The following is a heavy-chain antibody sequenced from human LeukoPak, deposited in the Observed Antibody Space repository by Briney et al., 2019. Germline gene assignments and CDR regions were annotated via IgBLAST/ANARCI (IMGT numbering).Heavy chain of an antibody. CDR3: ARLLRASETFDY. J-gene: IGHJ4*02. CDR1: GGSISSSSYY. CDR2: IYYSGST. V-gene: IGHV4-39*01. Sequence: SETLSLTCTVSGGSISSSSYYWGWIRQPPGKGLEWIGSIYYSGSTYYNPSLKSRVTISVDTSKNQFSLELSSVTATDTAVSYCARLLRASETFDYWGQGSLVTVSS. D-gene: IGHD3-16*01.